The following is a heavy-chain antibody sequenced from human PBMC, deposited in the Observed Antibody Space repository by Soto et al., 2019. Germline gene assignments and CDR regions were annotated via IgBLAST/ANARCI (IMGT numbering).Heavy chain of an antibody. CDR3: ASRPSDVYYYGVFDY. CDR2: IKQDGSEK. J-gene: IGHJ4*02. Sequence: GGSLRLSCEASGFTFRNHWMTWVRQAPGRGLEWVANIKQDGSEKYYVDSVKGRFIISRDNARNSLYLQMNSLRAEDTAVYYCASRPSDVYYYGVFDYWGQGTLVTVSS. V-gene: IGHV3-7*03. D-gene: IGHD3-10*01. CDR1: GFTFRNHW.